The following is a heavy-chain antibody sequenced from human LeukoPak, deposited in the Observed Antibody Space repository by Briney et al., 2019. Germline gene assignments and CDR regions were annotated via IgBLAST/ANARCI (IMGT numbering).Heavy chain of an antibody. J-gene: IGHJ5*02. CDR3: VKGGYGTGRGPDDH. Sequence: GGSLRLSCAASGFTFSSYAMSWVRQAPGKGLEWVSAISGSGGSTYYADSVKGRFTISRDNSKNTLYLQTNSLRAEDTAVYYCVKGGYGTGRGPDDHWGQGTLVTVSS. V-gene: IGHV3-23*01. D-gene: IGHD2-8*01. CDR2: ISGSGGST. CDR1: GFTFSSYA.